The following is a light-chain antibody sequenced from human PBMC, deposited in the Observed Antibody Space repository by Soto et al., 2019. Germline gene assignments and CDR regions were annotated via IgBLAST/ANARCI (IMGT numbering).Light chain of an antibody. J-gene: IGLJ1*01. Sequence: QSALTQPASVSGSPGQSIPLSCTGTSSDVGGYNYVSWYQQHPGKAPTLLIYDVSNRPSGVSNRFSGSKSGNTASLTISGLQAEDEADYYCNSYTTSSTYVFGTGTQLTV. CDR1: SSDVGGYNY. CDR3: NSYTTSSTYV. CDR2: DVS. V-gene: IGLV2-14*01.